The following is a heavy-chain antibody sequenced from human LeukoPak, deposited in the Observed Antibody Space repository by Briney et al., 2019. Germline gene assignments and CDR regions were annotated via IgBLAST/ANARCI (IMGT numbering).Heavy chain of an antibody. Sequence: GESLRLSCAASGFTFSSYSMNWVRQAPGKGLEWVSSISSSSSYLYYADSVEGRFTISRDNAKNSLYLQMNSLRAEDTAVYYCARDGVVVAAPADYWGQGTLDTVSS. CDR1: GFTFSSYS. CDR2: ISSSSSYL. CDR3: ARDGVVVAAPADY. J-gene: IGHJ4*02. D-gene: IGHD2-15*01. V-gene: IGHV3-21*01.